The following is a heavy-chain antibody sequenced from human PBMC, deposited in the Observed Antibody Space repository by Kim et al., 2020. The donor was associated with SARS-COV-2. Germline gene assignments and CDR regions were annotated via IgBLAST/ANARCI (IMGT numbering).Heavy chain of an antibody. CDR1: GYSFTSYW. V-gene: IGHV5-51*01. J-gene: IGHJ4*02. CDR3: ARLQGGVVPNSPFDY. CDR2: IYPGDSDT. D-gene: IGHD2-15*01. Sequence: GESLKISCKGSGYSFTSYWIGWVRQMPGKGLEWMGIIYPGDSDTRYSPSFQGQVTISADKSISTAYLQWSSLKASDTAMCYCARLQGGVVPNSPFDYWGQGALVTVSS.